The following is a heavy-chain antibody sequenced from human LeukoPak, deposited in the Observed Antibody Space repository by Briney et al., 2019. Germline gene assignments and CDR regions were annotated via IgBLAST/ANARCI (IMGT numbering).Heavy chain of an antibody. V-gene: IGHV1-2*02. D-gene: IGHD3-22*01. CDR1: GYTFTCYY. Sequence: ASVKVSCKASGYTFTCYYMHWVRQAPGQGLEWMGWINPNSGGTNYAQKFQGRVTMTRDTSISTAYMELSRLRSDDTAVYYCARDRYYDSSGYSRAFDIWGQGTMVTVSS. CDR2: INPNSGGT. CDR3: ARDRYYDSSGYSRAFDI. J-gene: IGHJ3*02.